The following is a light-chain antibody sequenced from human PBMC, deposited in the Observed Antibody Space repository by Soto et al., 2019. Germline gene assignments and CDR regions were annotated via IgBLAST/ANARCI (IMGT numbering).Light chain of an antibody. V-gene: IGKV3-11*01. CDR1: QSVSRY. Sequence: EFVLTQTPATLSLSPGERATLSCRASQSVSRYLAWYQQKPGQSPRLLIYDASNRATGTPARFSGSGSGTDFTLSISSLEPEDFAVYYCQHRTNWPPYTFGQGTKLEI. CDR3: QHRTNWPPYT. J-gene: IGKJ2*01. CDR2: DAS.